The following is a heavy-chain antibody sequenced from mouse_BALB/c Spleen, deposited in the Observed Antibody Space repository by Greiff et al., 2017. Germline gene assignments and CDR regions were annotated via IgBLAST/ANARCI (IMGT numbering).Heavy chain of an antibody. CDR1: GFNIKDTY. D-gene: IGHD2-1*01. V-gene: IGHV14-3*02. J-gene: IGHJ4*01. CDR3: ARYYYGNYDAMDY. Sequence: DVQLQESGAELVKPGASVKLSCTASGFNIKDTYMHWVKQRPEQGLEWIGRIDPANGNTKYDPKFQGKATITADTSSNTAYLQLSSLTSEDTAVYYCARYYYGNYDAMDYWGQGTSVTVSS. CDR2: IDPANGNT.